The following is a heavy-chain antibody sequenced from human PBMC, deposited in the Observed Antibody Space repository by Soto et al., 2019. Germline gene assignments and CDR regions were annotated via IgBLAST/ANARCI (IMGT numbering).Heavy chain of an antibody. Sequence: GGSLRLSCAASGFTFSSYWMSWVRQAPGKGLEWVANIKQDGSEKYYVDSVKGRFTISRDNAKNSLYLQMNSLRAEDTAVYYCARLDYDILTGRGNYYYYMDVWGKGTTVTVSS. D-gene: IGHD3-9*01. CDR3: ARLDYDILTGRGNYYYYMDV. J-gene: IGHJ6*03. CDR1: GFTFSSYW. CDR2: IKQDGSEK. V-gene: IGHV3-7*01.